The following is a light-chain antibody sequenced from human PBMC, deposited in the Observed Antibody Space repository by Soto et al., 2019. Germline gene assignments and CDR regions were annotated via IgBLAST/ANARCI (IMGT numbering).Light chain of an antibody. CDR1: SSDVGAYDF. J-gene: IGLJ1*01. CDR2: EVS. V-gene: IGLV2-14*03. CDR3: SSYTSSSTRV. Sequence: LNQPASVYGSPGQSITIFCTRTSSDVGAYDFVSWYQQHPDKAPKLMIYEVSNRPSGVSNRFSGSKSVNTATLTISGLQAEDEADYYCSSYTSSSTRVFGTGTKVTVL.